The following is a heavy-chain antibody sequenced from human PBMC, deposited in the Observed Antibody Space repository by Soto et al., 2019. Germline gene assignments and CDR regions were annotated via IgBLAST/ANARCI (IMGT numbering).Heavy chain of an antibody. CDR2: INPSGGST. Sequence: GASVKVSCKASGYTFTSYYMHWVRQAPGQGLEWMGIINPSGGSTSYAQKFQGRVTMTRDTSTSTVYMELSSLRSEDTAVYYCARDLGNTVDPPYNWFDPWGQGTLVTVSS. V-gene: IGHV1-46*01. J-gene: IGHJ5*02. CDR1: GYTFTSYY. D-gene: IGHD2-2*02. CDR3: ARDLGNTVDPPYNWFDP.